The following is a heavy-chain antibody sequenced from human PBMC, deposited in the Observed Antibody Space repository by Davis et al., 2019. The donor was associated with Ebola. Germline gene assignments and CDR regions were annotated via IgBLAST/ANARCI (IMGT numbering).Heavy chain of an antibody. V-gene: IGHV3-33*08. J-gene: IGHJ4*02. CDR1: GFTFSSYW. D-gene: IGHD6-13*01. CDR3: ARSASSSWYGGGFDY. CDR2: IWYDGSNK. Sequence: GGSLRLSCAASGFTFSSYWMHWVRQAPGKGLEWVAVIWYDGSNKYYADSVKGRFTISRDNSKNTLYLQMNSLRAEDTAVYYCARSASSSWYGGGFDYWGQGTLVTVSS.